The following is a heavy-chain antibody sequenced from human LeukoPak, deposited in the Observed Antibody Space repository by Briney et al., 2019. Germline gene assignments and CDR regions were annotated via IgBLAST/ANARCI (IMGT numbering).Heavy chain of an antibody. V-gene: IGHV3-23*01. CDR2: ISGSGGNT. J-gene: IGHJ4*02. Sequence: GGSLRLSCAASGFTFSSYAMSWVRQAPGKGLEWVSGISGSGGNTYYADSVKGRFTISRDNSKNTLYLQMNGLRAEDTAVHYCAKDGYSSGWTFDYWGQGTLVTVSS. CDR1: GFTFSSYA. CDR3: AKDGYSSGWTFDY. D-gene: IGHD6-19*01.